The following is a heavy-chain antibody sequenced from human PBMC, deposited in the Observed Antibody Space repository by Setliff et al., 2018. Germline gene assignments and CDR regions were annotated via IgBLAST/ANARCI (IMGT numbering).Heavy chain of an antibody. J-gene: IGHJ3*01. CDR1: GASIMNYY. CDR3: VRVGREYGDSGGFDAFSV. Sequence: PSETLSLTCTISGASIMNYYWSWIRQPAGRGLEWIGRMSTTGTTTGTSSYNPSLQGRVAMSVDMSKNLFFLKISSLTTMDTAVYSCVRVGREYGDSGGFDAFSVWGQGREVTVSS. V-gene: IGHV4-4*07. D-gene: IGHD4-17*01. CDR2: MSTTGTT.